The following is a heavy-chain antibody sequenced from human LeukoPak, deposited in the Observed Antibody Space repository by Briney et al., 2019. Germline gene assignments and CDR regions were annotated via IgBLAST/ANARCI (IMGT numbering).Heavy chain of an antibody. Sequence: SETLSLTCAVYGGSFSGYYWSWIRQPPGKGLEWIGEINHSGSTNYNPSLKGRVTISVDTSKNQFSLKLSSVTAADTAVYYCARGVYYYGSGSYYREKYYFDYWGQGTLVTVSS. V-gene: IGHV4-34*01. CDR1: GGSFSGYY. D-gene: IGHD3-10*01. CDR2: INHSGST. CDR3: ARGVYYYGSGSYYREKYYFDY. J-gene: IGHJ4*02.